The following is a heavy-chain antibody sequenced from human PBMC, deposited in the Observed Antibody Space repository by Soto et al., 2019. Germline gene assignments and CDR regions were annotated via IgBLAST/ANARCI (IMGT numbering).Heavy chain of an antibody. Sequence: PSETLSLTCTVSGGSISSYYWSWIRQPPGKGLEWIGNIYYSGSTYYNPSLKSRVTISVDTSKYQFSLNLSSVTAADTAVYYCARLQGFITAAGTIDFWGQGTLVTVSS. V-gene: IGHV4-59*04. CDR2: IYYSGST. D-gene: IGHD6-13*01. CDR3: ARLQGFITAAGTIDF. CDR1: GGSISSYY. J-gene: IGHJ4*02.